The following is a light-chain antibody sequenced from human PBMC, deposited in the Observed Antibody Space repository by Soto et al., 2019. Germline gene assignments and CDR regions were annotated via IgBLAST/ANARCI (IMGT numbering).Light chain of an antibody. Sequence: QSALTQPRSVSGSPGQSVTISCTGTNSDVGTYNYVSWYQQHPGKAPKLIIYDVTKRPSGVPDRFSGSKSGNTASLIISGLQAADEAEYYCCCWSYAVSSSFRGLFGGGTQLTVL. CDR3: CCWSYAVSSSFRGL. V-gene: IGLV2-11*01. CDR2: DVT. CDR1: NSDVGTYNY. J-gene: IGLJ2*01.